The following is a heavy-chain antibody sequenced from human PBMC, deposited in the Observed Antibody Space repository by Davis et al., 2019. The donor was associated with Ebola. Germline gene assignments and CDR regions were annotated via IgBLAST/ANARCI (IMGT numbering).Heavy chain of an antibody. Sequence: SETLSLTCTVSGGSISSSSYYWGWIRQPPGKGLEWIGYIYYSGSTNYNPSLKSRVTISVDTSNNQFSLRLSSMTAADTAMYYCARKYCSSTSCYTGVFDPWGQGTLVTVSS. CDR2: IYYSGST. D-gene: IGHD2-2*02. V-gene: IGHV4-61*05. CDR1: GGSISSSSYY. CDR3: ARKYCSSTSCYTGVFDP. J-gene: IGHJ5*02.